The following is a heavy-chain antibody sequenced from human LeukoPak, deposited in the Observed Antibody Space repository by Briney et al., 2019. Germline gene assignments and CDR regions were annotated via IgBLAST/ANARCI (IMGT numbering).Heavy chain of an antibody. D-gene: IGHD1-26*01. V-gene: IGHV4-59*01. Sequence: PSETLSLTCTVSGGSISSYYWSWIREPPGKGLEWIGYIYYSGSTNYNPSLKSRVTISVKTSKNQFSLKLSSVTAADTAVYYCARDLWGATTFDYWGQGTLVTVSS. CDR2: IYYSGST. CDR1: GGSISSYY. J-gene: IGHJ4*02. CDR3: ARDLWGATTFDY.